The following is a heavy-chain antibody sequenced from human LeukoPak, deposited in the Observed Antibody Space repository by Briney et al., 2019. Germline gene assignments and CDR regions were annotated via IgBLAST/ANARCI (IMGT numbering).Heavy chain of an antibody. CDR3: ARGSDIVVVPAAPFNY. CDR1: GGSFSGYY. Sequence: SETLSLTCAVYGGSFSGYYWSWIRQTPGKGLEWIGEINHSGSTNYNPSLKSRVTISVDTSKNQLSLKLSSVTAADTAVYYCARGSDIVVVPAAPFNYWGQGTLVTVSS. V-gene: IGHV4-34*01. CDR2: INHSGST. J-gene: IGHJ4*02. D-gene: IGHD2-2*01.